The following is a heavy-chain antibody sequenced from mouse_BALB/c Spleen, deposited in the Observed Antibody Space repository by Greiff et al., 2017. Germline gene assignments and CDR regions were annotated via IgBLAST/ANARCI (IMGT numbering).Heavy chain of an antibody. CDR2: IDPANGNT. V-gene: IGHV14-3*02. J-gene: IGHJ4*01. CDR1: GFNIKDTY. CDR3: ARHLRMDY. Sequence: EVKLVESGAELVKPGASVKLSCTASGFNIKDTYMHWVKQRPEQGLEWIGRIDPANGNTKYDPKFQGKATITADTSSNTAYLQLSSLTSEDTAVYYCARHLRMDYWGQGTSVTVSS.